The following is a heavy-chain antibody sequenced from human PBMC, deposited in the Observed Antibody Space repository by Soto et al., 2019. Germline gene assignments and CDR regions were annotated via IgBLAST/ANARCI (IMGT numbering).Heavy chain of an antibody. D-gene: IGHD6-13*01. CDR3: ARDPGQGIAAAGGYFDL. Sequence: QVQLQESGPGLVKPSGTLSLTCAVSGGSISSSNWWSWVRQPPGKGLEWIGEIYHSGSTNYNPSLKSRVTISVDKSKNQFSLKLSSVTAAATAVYYCARDPGQGIAAAGGYFDLWGRGTLVTVSS. CDR2: IYHSGST. J-gene: IGHJ2*01. V-gene: IGHV4-4*02. CDR1: GGSISSSNW.